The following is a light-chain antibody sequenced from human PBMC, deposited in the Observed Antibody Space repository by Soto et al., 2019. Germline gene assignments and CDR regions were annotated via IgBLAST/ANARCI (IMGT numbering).Light chain of an antibody. CDR1: QSIKTN. V-gene: IGKV3-15*01. Sequence: DIVMTQYPATLSVSPGERATLSCRASQSIKTNLAWYQKKPGQAHRLLIYGASTRATNITDRFSGSGSGTEFTLTISSLQSEYSAVYYCQQYNRWPALTFGGGTKVEIK. CDR2: GAS. CDR3: QQYNRWPALT. J-gene: IGKJ4*01.